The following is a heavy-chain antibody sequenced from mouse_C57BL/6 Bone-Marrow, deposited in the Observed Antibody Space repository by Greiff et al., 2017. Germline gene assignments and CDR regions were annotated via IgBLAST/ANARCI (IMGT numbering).Heavy chain of an antibody. CDR2: ISNLAYSI. Sequence: EVKLVESGGGLVQPGGSLKLSCAASGFTFSDYGMAWVRQAPRKGPEWVAFISNLAYSIYYADTVTGRFTISRENAKNTLYLEMSSLRSEETAMYYCARRDGYYFYWYFDVWGTGTTVTVSS. D-gene: IGHD2-3*01. J-gene: IGHJ1*03. CDR1: GFTFSDYG. V-gene: IGHV5-15*01. CDR3: ARRDGYYFYWYFDV.